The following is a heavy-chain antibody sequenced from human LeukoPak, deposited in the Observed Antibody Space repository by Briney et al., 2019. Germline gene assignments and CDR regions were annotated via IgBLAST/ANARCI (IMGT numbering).Heavy chain of an antibody. CDR2: ISAYNGNT. D-gene: IGHD3-3*01. J-gene: IGHJ4*02. CDR1: GYTCFSYG. Sequence: GASVTVSCKASGYTCFSYGFSWVRQAPGQGLEWMGWISAYNGNTKYAQKLQGRVTMTTDTSTSTAYMELRSLRSDDTAMYYCARSPHYNDFWSVKGLLRYWEEGTLVTVSS. V-gene: IGHV1-18*01. CDR3: ARSPHYNDFWSVKGLLRY.